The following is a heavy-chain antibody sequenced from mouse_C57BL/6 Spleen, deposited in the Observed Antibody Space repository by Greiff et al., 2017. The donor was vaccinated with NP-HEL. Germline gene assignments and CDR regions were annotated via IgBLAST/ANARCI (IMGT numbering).Heavy chain of an antibody. CDR2: IYPGSGST. J-gene: IGHJ2*01. CDR3: ARRLVAKDYFDY. Sequence: QVQLKQPGAELVKPGASVKMSCKASGYTFTSYWITWVKQRPGQGLEWIGDIYPGSGSTNYNEKFKSKATLTGDTSSSTAYMQLSSLTSEDSAVYYCARRLVAKDYFDYWGQGTTLTVSS. D-gene: IGHD1-1*01. V-gene: IGHV1-55*01. CDR1: GYTFTSYW.